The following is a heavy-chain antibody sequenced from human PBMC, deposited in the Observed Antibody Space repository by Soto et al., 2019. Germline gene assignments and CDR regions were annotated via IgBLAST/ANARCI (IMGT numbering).Heavy chain of an antibody. D-gene: IGHD2-15*01. J-gene: IGHJ3*02. V-gene: IGHV1-24*01. Sequence: ASVKVSCKVSGYTLTELSMHWVRQAPGKGLEWMGGFDPEDGETIYAQKFQGRVTMTEDTSTDTAYMELSSLRSEDTAVYYCATEAYCSGGSCTEFDSWGQGIMVIVAS. CDR1: GYTLTELS. CDR3: ATEAYCSGGSCTEFDS. CDR2: FDPEDGET.